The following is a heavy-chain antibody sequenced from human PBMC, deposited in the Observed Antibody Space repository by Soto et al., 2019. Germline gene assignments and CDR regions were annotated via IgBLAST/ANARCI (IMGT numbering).Heavy chain of an antibody. J-gene: IGHJ5*02. CDR2: ISYDGSNK. CDR1: GFTFSSYA. CDR3: ARDTLDLEITLGREIAGDNWFDP. V-gene: IGHV3-30-3*01. D-gene: IGHD3-16*01. Sequence: GGSLRLSCAASGFTFSSYAMHWVRQAPGKGLEWVAVISYDGSNKYYADSVKGRFTISRDNSKNTLYLQMNSLRAEDTAVYYCARDTLDLEITLGREIAGDNWFDPWGQGTLVTVSS.